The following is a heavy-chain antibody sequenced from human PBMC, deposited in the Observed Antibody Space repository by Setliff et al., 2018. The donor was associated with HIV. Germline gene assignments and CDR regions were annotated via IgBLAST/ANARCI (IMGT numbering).Heavy chain of an antibody. Sequence: SETLSLTCSVSGVSIVSGGFYLSWIRHHPGKGLEWIGTVYYTGKTYYNPSLQSRLTMSADTSKNQLYLKINSVTAADTAVYFCARDLHANYHVVDIWGPGTMVTVSS. CDR1: GVSIVSGGFY. J-gene: IGHJ3*02. CDR3: ARDLHANYHVVDI. CDR2: VYYTGKT. D-gene: IGHD2-15*01. V-gene: IGHV4-31*03.